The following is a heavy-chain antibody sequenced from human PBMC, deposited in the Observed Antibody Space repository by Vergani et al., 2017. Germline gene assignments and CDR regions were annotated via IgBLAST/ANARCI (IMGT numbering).Heavy chain of an antibody. CDR2: IDPSDSYT. J-gene: IGHJ6*02. CDR3: ARQQQLVAEQNYYYYYGMDV. CDR1: GYSFTSYW. V-gene: IGHV5-10-1*01. Sequence: EVQLVQSGAEVKKPGESLRISCKGSGYSFTSYWISWVRQMPGKGLEWMGRIDPSDSYTNYSPSFQGHVTISADKSISTAYLQWSSLKASDTAMYYCARQQQLVAEQNYYYYYGMDVWGQGTTVTVSS. D-gene: IGHD6-6*01.